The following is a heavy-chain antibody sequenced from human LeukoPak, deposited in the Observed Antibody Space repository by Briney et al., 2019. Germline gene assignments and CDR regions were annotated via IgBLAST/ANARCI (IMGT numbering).Heavy chain of an antibody. CDR3: ARTHPTGYFDY. Sequence: GGSLGLSCAASGLTFSNYAVSWVRQAPGEGLEWVSAISGSGGSTYYAESVKGRFTISRDNSKNTVYLQMNSLRAGDTAVYYCARTHPTGYFDYWGQGTLVTVSS. J-gene: IGHJ4*02. V-gene: IGHV3-23*01. CDR2: ISGSGGST. CDR1: GLTFSNYA. D-gene: IGHD1-14*01.